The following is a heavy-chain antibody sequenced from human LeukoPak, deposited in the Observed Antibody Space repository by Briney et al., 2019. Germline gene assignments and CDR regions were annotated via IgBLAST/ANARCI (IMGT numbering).Heavy chain of an antibody. V-gene: IGHV4-61*02. J-gene: IGHJ6*03. Sequence: SETLSLTCTVSGGSISSGSYYWSWIRQPAGKGLEWIGRIYTSGSTNYNPSLKSRVTILVDTSKNQFSLKLSSVTAADTAVYYCARDSFGDIVVVPAAIREDYYYYYYMDVWGKGTTVTVSS. CDR1: GGSISSGSYY. D-gene: IGHD2-2*02. CDR3: ARDSFGDIVVVPAAIREDYYYYYYMDV. CDR2: IYTSGST.